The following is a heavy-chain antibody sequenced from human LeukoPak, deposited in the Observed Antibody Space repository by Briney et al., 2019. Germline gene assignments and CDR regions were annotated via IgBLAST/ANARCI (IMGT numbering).Heavy chain of an antibody. V-gene: IGHV4-34*01. Sequence: PSETLSLTCAVYGGSFSGYYWSWIRQPPGKGLEWIGEINHSGSTNYNPSLKSRVTISVDTSKNQFSLKLSSVTAADTAVYYCARAQWSNRRSGYSDYWGQGTLVTVSS. J-gene: IGHJ4*02. D-gene: IGHD5-12*01. CDR1: GGSFSGYY. CDR2: INHSGST. CDR3: ARAQWSNRRSGYSDY.